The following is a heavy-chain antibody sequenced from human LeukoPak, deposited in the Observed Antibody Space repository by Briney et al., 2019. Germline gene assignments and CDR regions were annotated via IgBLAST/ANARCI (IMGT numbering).Heavy chain of an antibody. CDR3: ARGGFYGTDY. D-gene: IGHD4-17*01. CDR1: GGSFSGYC. CDR2: INHSGST. V-gene: IGHV4-34*01. J-gene: IGHJ4*02. Sequence: PSETLSLTCAVYGGSFSGYCWSWIRQPPGKGLEWIGEINHSGSTNYNPSLKSRVTISVDTSKNQFSLKLSSVTAADTAVYYCARGGFYGTDYWGQGTLVTVSS.